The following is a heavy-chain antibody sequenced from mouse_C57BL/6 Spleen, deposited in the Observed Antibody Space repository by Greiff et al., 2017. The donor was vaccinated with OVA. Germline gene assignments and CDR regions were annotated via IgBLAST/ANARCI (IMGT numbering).Heavy chain of an antibody. J-gene: IGHJ2*01. Sequence: DVMLVESGGGLVKPGGSLKLSCAASGFTFSSYAMSWVRQTPEKRLEWVATISDGGSYTYYPDNVKGRFTISRDNAKNNLYLPMSHLKSEDTAMYYCARDQDYSNYFDYWGQGTTLTVSS. CDR3: ARDQDYSNYFDY. CDR1: GFTFSSYA. CDR2: ISDGGSYT. V-gene: IGHV5-4*01. D-gene: IGHD2-5*01.